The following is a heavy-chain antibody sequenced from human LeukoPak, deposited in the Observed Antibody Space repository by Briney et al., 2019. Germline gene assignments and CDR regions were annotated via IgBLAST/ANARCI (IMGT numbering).Heavy chain of an antibody. CDR2: INAGNGNT. CDR3: ARRPLTYYYDSSGYADY. CDR1: GYTFTSYA. D-gene: IGHD3-22*01. V-gene: IGHV1-3*01. Sequence: ASVKVSCKASGYTFTSYAMHWVRQAPGQRLEWMGWINAGNGNTKYSQKFQGRVTITRDTSASTAYMELSSLRSEDTAVYYCARRPLTYYYDSSGYADYWGQGTLVTVSS. J-gene: IGHJ4*02.